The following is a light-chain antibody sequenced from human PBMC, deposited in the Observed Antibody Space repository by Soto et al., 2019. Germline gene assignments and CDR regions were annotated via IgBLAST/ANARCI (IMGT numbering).Light chain of an antibody. CDR1: QSVSSY. CDR3: QHRSNWLT. Sequence: ELVLTQSPATLSLSPGERATLSCRASQSVSSYLAWYQQKPGQAPRLLIYDASNRATGIPARFSGSGSGTDFTLTISSLEPEDFAVYYCQHRSNWLTFGQGTRLEIK. J-gene: IGKJ5*01. V-gene: IGKV3-11*01. CDR2: DAS.